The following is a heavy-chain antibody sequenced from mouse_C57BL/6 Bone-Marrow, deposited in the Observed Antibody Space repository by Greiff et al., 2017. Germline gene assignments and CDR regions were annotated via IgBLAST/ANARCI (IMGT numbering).Heavy chain of an antibody. D-gene: IGHD2-4*01. CDR3: AIYLYYDYAWFAY. CDR1: GYTFTSYW. Sequence: VQLQQPGAELVKPGASVKVSCKASGYTFTSYWMHWVKQRPGQGLEWIGRIHPSDSDTNYNQKFKGKATLTVDKSSSPAYMQLSSLTSEDSAVYYCAIYLYYDYAWFAYWGQGTLVTVSA. J-gene: IGHJ3*01. V-gene: IGHV1-74*01. CDR2: IHPSDSDT.